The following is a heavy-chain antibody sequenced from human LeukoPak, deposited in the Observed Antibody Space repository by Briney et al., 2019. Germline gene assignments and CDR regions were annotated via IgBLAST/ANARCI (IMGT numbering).Heavy chain of an antibody. J-gene: IGHJ4*02. CDR2: IYHSGST. CDR3: ASLYSSGWYFDY. D-gene: IGHD6-19*01. Sequence: ASETLSLTCTVSGYSISSGYYWGWIRQPPGKGLEWIGSIYHSGSTYYNPSLKSRVTISVDTSKNQFSLKLSSVTAADTAVYYCASLYSSGWYFDYWGQGTLVTVSS. CDR1: GYSISSGYY. V-gene: IGHV4-38-2*02.